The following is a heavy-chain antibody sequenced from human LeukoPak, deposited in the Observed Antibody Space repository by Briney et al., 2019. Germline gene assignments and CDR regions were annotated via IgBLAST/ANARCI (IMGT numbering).Heavy chain of an antibody. D-gene: IGHD2-15*01. Sequence: PSETLSLTCTVSGGSISSYYWSWIRQPPGKGLEWIGYTHYSGSTNYNPSLKSRVTISIDTSKNQFSLKLSSVTAVDTAVYYCERGYCSGGSCYWNYWGQGTLVTVSS. V-gene: IGHV4-59*01. CDR3: ERGYCSGGSCYWNY. J-gene: IGHJ4*02. CDR2: THYSGST. CDR1: GGSISSYY.